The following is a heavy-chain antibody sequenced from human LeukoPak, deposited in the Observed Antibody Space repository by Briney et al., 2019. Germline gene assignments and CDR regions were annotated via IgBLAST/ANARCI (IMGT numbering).Heavy chain of an antibody. CDR1: GGTFSSYA. V-gene: IGHV1-69*13. D-gene: IGHD3-9*01. CDR3: ARTPGYFDWLFFFDY. CDR2: IIPIFGTA. J-gene: IGHJ4*02. Sequence: ASVKVSCKASGGTFSSYAISWVRQAPGQGLEWMGGIIPIFGTANYAQKFQGGVTITADESTSTAYMELSSLRSEDTAVYYCARTPGYFDWLFFFDYWGQGTLVTVSS.